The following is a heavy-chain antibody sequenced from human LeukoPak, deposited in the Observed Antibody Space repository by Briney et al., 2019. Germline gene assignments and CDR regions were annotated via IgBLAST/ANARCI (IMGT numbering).Heavy chain of an antibody. V-gene: IGHV5-51*01. Sequence: GASLQISCKGSGYNFPSHWIGWVRQLPGKGLGWMGFIYPGDSDTRYSPSFQGQVTISADKSISTAYLQWSSLKASDTAMYYCARSLTGTNVDYWGQGTLVTVSS. J-gene: IGHJ4*02. CDR2: IYPGDSDT. D-gene: IGHD1-7*01. CDR3: ARSLTGTNVDY. CDR1: GYNFPSHW.